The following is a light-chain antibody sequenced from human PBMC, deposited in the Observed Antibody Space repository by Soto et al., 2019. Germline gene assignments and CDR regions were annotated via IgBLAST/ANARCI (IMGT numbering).Light chain of an antibody. CDR1: SSNIGATSN. CDR3: QSYDFSLTAVV. Sequence: QSALTQPPSVSGAPGQRVTISCTGSSSNIGATSNVYWYQQLPGAAPKLLFYDNNSRPSGVPDRFSGSKSGTSASLAITGRQAEDEADYYCQSYDFSLTAVVFGGGTKLTVL. V-gene: IGLV1-40*01. CDR2: DNN. J-gene: IGLJ2*01.